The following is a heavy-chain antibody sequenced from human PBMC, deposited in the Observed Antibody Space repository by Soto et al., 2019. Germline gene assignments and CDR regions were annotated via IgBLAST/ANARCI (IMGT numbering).Heavy chain of an antibody. J-gene: IGHJ4*02. CDR3: ARSFGASDYFDS. V-gene: IGHV5-10-1*01. D-gene: IGHD3-10*01. Sequence: GESLKISCRGSGYSFTSYWISWVRQMPGKGLEWMGWIDPSDSDSNYSPSIQGHVTISADKSITTAYLQWNSLKASDTAMYYCARSFGASDYFDSWGQGTLVTVSS. CDR1: GYSFTSYW. CDR2: IDPSDSDS.